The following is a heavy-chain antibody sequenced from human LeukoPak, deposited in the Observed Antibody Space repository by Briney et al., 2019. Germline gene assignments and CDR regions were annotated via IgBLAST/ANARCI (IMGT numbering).Heavy chain of an antibody. CDR2: IIPIFGTA. CDR1: GGTFSSYA. V-gene: IGHV1-69*13. Sequence: SVKVSCKASGGTFSSYAISWVRQAPGQGLEWMGGIIPIFGTANYAQKFQGRVTITADESTSTAYMELSSLRSEDTAVYYCAREGRTGFLEGVSNWFDPWGQGTLVTVSS. CDR3: AREGRTGFLEGVSNWFDP. D-gene: IGHD3-3*01. J-gene: IGHJ5*02.